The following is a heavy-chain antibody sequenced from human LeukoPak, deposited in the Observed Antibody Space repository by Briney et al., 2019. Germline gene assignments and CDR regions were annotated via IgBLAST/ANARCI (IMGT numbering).Heavy chain of an antibody. CDR3: ARAHAY. CDR1: GFTFSSYA. Sequence: GGSLRLSCAASGFTFSSYAMHWVCHAPGKGLEWVAVISYDGSNKYYADSVKGRFTIFRDNSKNTLYLQMNSLRAEDTAVYYCARAHAYWGQGTLVTVS. J-gene: IGHJ4*02. D-gene: IGHD2-8*01. V-gene: IGHV3-30-3*01. CDR2: ISYDGSNK.